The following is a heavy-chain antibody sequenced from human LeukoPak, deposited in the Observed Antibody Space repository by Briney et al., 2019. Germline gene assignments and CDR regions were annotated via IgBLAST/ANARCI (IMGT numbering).Heavy chain of an antibody. V-gene: IGHV4-34*01. CDR3: ARTQYCSGGSCYPYYFDY. Sequence: SETLSLTCAVYGGSFSGYYWSWIRQPPGKGLEWIGEINHSGSTNYSPSLKSRVTISVDTSKNQFSLKLSSVTAADTAVYFCARTQYCSGGSCYPYYFDYWGQGTLVTVSS. CDR1: GGSFSGYY. D-gene: IGHD2-15*01. CDR2: INHSGST. J-gene: IGHJ4*02.